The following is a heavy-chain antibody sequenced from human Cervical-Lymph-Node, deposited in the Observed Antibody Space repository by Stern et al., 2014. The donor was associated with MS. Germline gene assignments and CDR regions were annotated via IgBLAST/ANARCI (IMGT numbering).Heavy chain of an antibody. CDR1: GFTFSAYG. V-gene: IGHV3-30*18. J-gene: IGHJ5*02. CDR2: ISADGTLK. Sequence: VQLVESGGGVVQPGRSLRLSCAASGFTFSAYGMNWVRQAPGKGLEWVAVISADGTLKFYGDSVKGRFTISRDNSKNTLFLQMNSLRAEDTAVYYCAKGDNWRRLNPWGQGTLVTVSS. D-gene: IGHD1-20*01. CDR3: AKGDNWRRLNP.